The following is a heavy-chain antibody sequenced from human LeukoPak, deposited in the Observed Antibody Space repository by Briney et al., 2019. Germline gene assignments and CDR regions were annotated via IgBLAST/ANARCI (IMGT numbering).Heavy chain of an antibody. CDR1: GYSISSGDY. CDR3: ARVGGYSYGNYYFNY. J-gene: IGHJ4*02. D-gene: IGHD5-18*01. V-gene: IGHV4-38-2*01. CDR2: IYHSGST. Sequence: SETLSLTCAVSGYSISSGDYWGWIRQPPGKGLEWIGSIYHSGSTHYNPSLKSRVTTSIDTSKNQFSLKLSSVTAADTAVYYCARVGGYSYGNYYFNYWGQGTLVTVSS.